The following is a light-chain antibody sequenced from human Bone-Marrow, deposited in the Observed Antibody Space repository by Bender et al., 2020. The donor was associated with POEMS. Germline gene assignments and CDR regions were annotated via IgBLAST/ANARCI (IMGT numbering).Light chain of an antibody. Sequence: QSALTQPAAVSGSPGQSITISCTGTSSDVGSYNFVSWFQQYPGKAPKSIIYEVDKRPSGVSNRFSGSKSGDTASLTISGLQAEDEADYYCCSYAGLSTWVFGGGTKLTVL. CDR3: CSYAGLSTWV. J-gene: IGLJ3*02. CDR1: SSDVGSYNF. CDR2: EVD. V-gene: IGLV2-23*02.